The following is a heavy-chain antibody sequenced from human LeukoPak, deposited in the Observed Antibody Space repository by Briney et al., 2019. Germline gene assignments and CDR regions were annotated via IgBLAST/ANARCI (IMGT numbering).Heavy chain of an antibody. D-gene: IGHD4-17*01. CDR1: GYSISSGYY. Sequence: SETLSLTCTVSGYSISSGYYWGWIRQPPGKGLEWIGSIYHSGRTFYNPSLKSRVSISVDTSKNQFSLKLTSVTAADTAVYYCARLRYGDYYDAFDIWGQGTMVTVSS. CDR2: IYHSGRT. CDR3: ARLRYGDYYDAFDI. V-gene: IGHV4-38-2*02. J-gene: IGHJ3*02.